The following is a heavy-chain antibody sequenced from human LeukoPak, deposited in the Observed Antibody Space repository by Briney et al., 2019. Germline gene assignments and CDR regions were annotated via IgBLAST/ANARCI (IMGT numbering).Heavy chain of an antibody. Sequence: PGRSLRLSCVASGFTFSSYGMHWVRQAPGKGLEWVAVIWYDGTNKYYADSVKGRFTISRDNSKNTLYLQMNSLRPEDTAVYYLGRGGRGGDYVYLGYWGQGTPVTVSS. J-gene: IGHJ4*02. D-gene: IGHD4-17*01. V-gene: IGHV3-33*01. CDR2: IWYDGTNK. CDR1: GFTFSSYG. CDR3: GRGGRGGDYVYLGY.